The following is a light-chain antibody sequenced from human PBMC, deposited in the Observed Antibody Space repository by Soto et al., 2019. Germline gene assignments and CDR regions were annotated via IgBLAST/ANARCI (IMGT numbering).Light chain of an antibody. J-gene: IGKJ5*01. CDR3: QQSYRTPT. V-gene: IGKV1-39*01. Sequence: DIQMTQSASTLSASVGDRVTITCRASQGISSYLAWYQQKPGKAPKLLIYGASTLQSGVPSRFSGSGSGTDYTLTISSLQPEDFATYYCQQSYRTPTFGQGTRLEIK. CDR1: QGISSY. CDR2: GAS.